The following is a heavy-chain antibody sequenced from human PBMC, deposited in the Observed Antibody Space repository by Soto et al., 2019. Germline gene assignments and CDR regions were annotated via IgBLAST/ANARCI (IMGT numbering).Heavy chain of an antibody. CDR1: GGTFTSYA. CDR2: IIPIFGTA. Sequence: VASVKVSCKASGGTFTSYAISWVRQAPGQGLEWMGGIIPIFGTANYAQKFQGRVTITADKSTSTAYMELSSLRSEDTAVYYSEVDESEVYYYDSSGYQGYCQHWGQGTLVTVSS. D-gene: IGHD3-22*01. CDR3: EVDESEVYYYDSSGYQGYCQH. J-gene: IGHJ1*01. V-gene: IGHV1-69*06.